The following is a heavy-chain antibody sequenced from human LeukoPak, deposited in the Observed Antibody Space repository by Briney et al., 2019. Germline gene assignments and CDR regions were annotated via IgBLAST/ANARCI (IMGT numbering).Heavy chain of an antibody. Sequence: GGSLRLSCAASGFTFSYYGMHWVRQAPGKGLEWVGFVRFDGNEKYYADSVKGRFTISRDTSRNTLYLQISSLKAEDTAVYYCARALRTFIAAAGITDYWGQGTLVTVSS. CDR3: ARALRTFIAAAGITDY. V-gene: IGHV3-30*02. CDR2: VRFDGNEK. J-gene: IGHJ4*02. D-gene: IGHD6-13*01. CDR1: GFTFSYYG.